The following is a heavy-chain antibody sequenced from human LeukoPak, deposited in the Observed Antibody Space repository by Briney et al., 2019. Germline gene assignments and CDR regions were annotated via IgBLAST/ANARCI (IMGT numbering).Heavy chain of an antibody. Sequence: PGGSLRLSCAASGFTFSSYSMNWVRQAPGKGLEWVGRIKSKTDGGTTDYAAPVKGRFTISRDDSKNTLYLQMNSLKTEDTAVYYCTTDPSNPGLVPWFDPWGQGTLVTVSS. CDR2: IKSKTDGGTT. D-gene: IGHD1-14*01. J-gene: IGHJ5*02. CDR3: TTDPSNPGLVPWFDP. CDR1: GFTFSSYS. V-gene: IGHV3-15*01.